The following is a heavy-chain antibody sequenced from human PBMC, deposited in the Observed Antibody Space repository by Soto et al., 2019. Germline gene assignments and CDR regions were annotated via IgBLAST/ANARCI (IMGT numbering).Heavy chain of an antibody. Sequence: QVPLVESGGGLVQPGGSLRLSCAATGFSFSDYDMTWIRQAPGQGLEWLSYISRTDSSKYYAGSVKGRFTISVDSAKRSVYLQMNSLRADDTAVYYCARDLYGLDVWGQGTTVIVSS. CDR1: GFSFSDYD. V-gene: IGHV3-11*01. CDR2: ISRTDSSK. CDR3: ARDLYGLDV. J-gene: IGHJ6*02.